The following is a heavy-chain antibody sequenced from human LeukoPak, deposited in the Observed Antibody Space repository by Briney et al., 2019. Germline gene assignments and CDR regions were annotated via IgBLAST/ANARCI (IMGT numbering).Heavy chain of an antibody. CDR2: IKQDGSEK. D-gene: IGHD6-13*01. CDR3: PRGIAAAGIRPTPLDY. V-gene: IGHV3-7*01. CDR1: GFTFSSYW. J-gene: IGHJ4*02. Sequence: PGGSLRLSCAASGFTFSSYWMSWVRQAPGKGLEWVANIKQDGSEKYYVDSVKGRFTISRDNAKNSLYLQMNSLRAEDTAVYYCPRGIAAAGIRPTPLDYWGQGTLVTVSS.